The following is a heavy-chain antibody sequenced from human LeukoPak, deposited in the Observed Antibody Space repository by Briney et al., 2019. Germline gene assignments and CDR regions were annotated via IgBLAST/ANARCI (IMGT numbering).Heavy chain of an antibody. Sequence: ASVKVSCKASGYTFTSYGISWVRQAPGQGLEWMGWISAYNGNTNYAQKLQGRVTMTTDTSTSTAYMELRSLRSDDTAVYYCASDQGGGYYYDSSGYYTRNSGNAFDIWGQGTMVTVSS. V-gene: IGHV1-18*01. CDR2: ISAYNGNT. CDR1: GYTFTSYG. J-gene: IGHJ3*02. CDR3: ASDQGGGYYYDSSGYYTRNSGNAFDI. D-gene: IGHD3-22*01.